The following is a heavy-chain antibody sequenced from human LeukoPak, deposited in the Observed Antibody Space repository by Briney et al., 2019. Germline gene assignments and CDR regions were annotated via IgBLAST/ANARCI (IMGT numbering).Heavy chain of an antibody. CDR3: ARLRFLEWLFPGDYFDY. D-gene: IGHD3-3*01. J-gene: IGHJ4*02. CDR1: GYTFTGYY. CDR2: IIPIFGTA. Sequence: SVKVSCKASGYTFTGYYMHWVRQAPGQGLEWMGGIIPIFGTANYAQKFQGRVTITADESTSTAYMELSSLRSEDTAVYYCARLRFLEWLFPGDYFDYWGQGTLVTVSS. V-gene: IGHV1-69*13.